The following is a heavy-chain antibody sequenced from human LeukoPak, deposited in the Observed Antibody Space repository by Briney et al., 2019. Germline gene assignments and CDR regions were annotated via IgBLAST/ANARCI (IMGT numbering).Heavy chain of an antibody. D-gene: IGHD3-22*01. V-gene: IGHV1-2*02. CDR2: INPNSGGT. CDR3: ASGHYYDSSGYLRGLDYFDY. CDR1: GYTFTGYY. Sequence: ASVKVSCKASGYTFTGYYMHWVRQAPGQGLEWMGWINPNSGGTNYAQKFQGRVTMARDTSISTAYMELSRLRSDDTAVYYCASGHYYDSSGYLRGLDYFDYWGQGTLVTVSS. J-gene: IGHJ4*02.